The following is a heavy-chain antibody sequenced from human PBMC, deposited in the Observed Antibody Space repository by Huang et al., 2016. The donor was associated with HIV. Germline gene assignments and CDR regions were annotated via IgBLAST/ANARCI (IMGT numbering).Heavy chain of an antibody. CDR1: GGSITSSSYY. V-gene: IGHV4-39*01. D-gene: IGHD3-22*01. J-gene: IGHJ3*02. Sequence: QLQLQGSGPGLVKPSETLSLTCTVSGGSITSSSYYWGWIRQPPGKGREWVGSSYYSGSTDYNPSLKSRVTVSVDTSKIQFSLKLSSVTAADTAVYYCARHFSYYDSSGYTPWDAFDIWGQGTMVTVSS. CDR3: ARHFSYYDSSGYTPWDAFDI. CDR2: SYYSGST.